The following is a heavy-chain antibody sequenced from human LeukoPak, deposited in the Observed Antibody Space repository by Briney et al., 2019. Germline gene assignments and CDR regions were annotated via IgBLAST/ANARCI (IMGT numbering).Heavy chain of an antibody. CDR3: AREVVPAAHYYYYMDV. CDR1: GYTFTGYY. CDR2: INPNSGGT. Sequence: ASMKVSCKASGYTFTGYYMHWVRQAPGQGLEWMGWINPNSGGTNYAQKFQGRVTMTRDTSISTAYMELSRLRSDDTAVYYCAREVVPAAHYYYYMDVWGKGTTVTVSS. J-gene: IGHJ6*03. V-gene: IGHV1-2*02. D-gene: IGHD2-2*01.